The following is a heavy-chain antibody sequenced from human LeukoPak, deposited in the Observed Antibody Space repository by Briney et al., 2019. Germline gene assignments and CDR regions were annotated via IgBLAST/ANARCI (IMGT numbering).Heavy chain of an antibody. D-gene: IGHD5-12*01. Sequence: GGSLRLSCAASGVTFSSYGMHWVRQAPGKGLEWVALISSDGNSKVYGDSVKGRFTISRDDSKSTLYSQMDSLRPEDTAVYYCTTKVIRGNSGDDYDDWGQGTLVTVSS. V-gene: IGHV3-30*03. CDR3: TTKVIRGNSGDDYDD. J-gene: IGHJ4*02. CDR1: GVTFSSYG. CDR2: ISSDGNSK.